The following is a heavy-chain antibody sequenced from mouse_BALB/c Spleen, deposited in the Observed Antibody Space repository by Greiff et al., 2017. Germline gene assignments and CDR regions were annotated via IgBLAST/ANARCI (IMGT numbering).Heavy chain of an antibody. V-gene: IGHV3-6*02. CDR3: AREGARTSAMDY. J-gene: IGHJ4*01. CDR1: GYSITSGYY. Sequence: ESGPGLVKPSQSLSLTCSVTGYSITSGYYWNWIRQFPGNKLEWMGYISYDGSNNYNPSLKNRISITRDTSKNQFFLKLNSVTTEDTATYYCAREGARTSAMDYWGQGTSVTVSS. CDR2: ISYDGSN. D-gene: IGHD3-1*01.